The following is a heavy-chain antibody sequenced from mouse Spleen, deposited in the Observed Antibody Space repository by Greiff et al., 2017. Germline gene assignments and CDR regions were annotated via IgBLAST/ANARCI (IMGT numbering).Heavy chain of an antibody. J-gene: IGHJ3*01. CDR1: GFTFSSYA. D-gene: IGHD4-1*01. V-gene: IGHV5-9-1*01. CDR2: ISSGGSYT. CDR3: ASLGRGFAY. Sequence: EVKLVESGGGLVKPGGSLKLSCAASGFTFSSYAMSWVRQTPEKRLEWVATISSGGSYTYYPDSVKGRFTISRDNAKNTLYLQMSSLGSEDTAMYYCASLGRGFAYWGQGTLVTVSA.